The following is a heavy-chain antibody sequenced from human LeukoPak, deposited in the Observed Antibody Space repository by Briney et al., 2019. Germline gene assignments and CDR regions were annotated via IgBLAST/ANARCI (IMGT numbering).Heavy chain of an antibody. J-gene: IGHJ4*02. D-gene: IGHD3-22*01. CDR1: GYTFTSYG. CDR3: ARLTPRIYYDSSGYPYYFDY. V-gene: IGHV1-18*01. CDR2: ISAHNGNT. Sequence: ASVKVSCKASGYTFTSYGISWVRQAPGQGLEWMGWISAHNGNTNYAQKLQGRVTMTTDTSTSTAYMELRSLRSDDTAVYYCARLTPRIYYDSSGYPYYFDYWGQGTLVTVSS.